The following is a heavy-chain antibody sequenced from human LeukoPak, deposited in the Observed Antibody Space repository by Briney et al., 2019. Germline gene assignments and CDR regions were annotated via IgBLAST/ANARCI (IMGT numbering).Heavy chain of an antibody. Sequence: ASVKVSCKASGYTFTTYGISWVRQAPGQGLEWMGWISAYNGDTNYVQKLQGRVTMTTDSSTSTAYMELRSLTSDDTAVYYCASQVRGTYYYYGMDVWGQGTTVTVSS. J-gene: IGHJ6*02. CDR1: GYTFTTYG. CDR2: ISAYNGDT. CDR3: ASQVRGTYYYYGMDV. V-gene: IGHV1-18*01. D-gene: IGHD3-10*01.